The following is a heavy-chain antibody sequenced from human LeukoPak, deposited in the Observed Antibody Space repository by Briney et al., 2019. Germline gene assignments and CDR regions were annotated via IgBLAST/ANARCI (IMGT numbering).Heavy chain of an antibody. J-gene: IGHJ6*02. Sequence: SETLSLTCDVYGGSFSGYCWSWIRQPPGKGLEWIGEINHSGSTNYNPSLKSRVTISVDTSKNQFSLKLSSVTAADTAVYYCARGGSSSPFDYYYYYGMDVWGQGTTVTVSS. CDR3: ARGGSSSPFDYYYYYGMDV. CDR1: GGSFSGYC. V-gene: IGHV4-34*01. D-gene: IGHD6-6*01. CDR2: INHSGST.